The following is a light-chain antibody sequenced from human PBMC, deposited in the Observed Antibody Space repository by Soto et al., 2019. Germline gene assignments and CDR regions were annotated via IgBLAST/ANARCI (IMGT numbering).Light chain of an antibody. CDR1: QSVKSY. CDR3: QQYNTWPPRYT. Sequence: EIVLTQSPATLSVSPGGRATLSCRASQSVKSYLAWYQQRPGQPPRLLIYGASTRATGIPVRFSGSGSGTEFSLTIRSLQSEDFAVYYCQQYNTWPPRYTFGQGTKLEIK. CDR2: GAS. V-gene: IGKV3-15*01. J-gene: IGKJ2*01.